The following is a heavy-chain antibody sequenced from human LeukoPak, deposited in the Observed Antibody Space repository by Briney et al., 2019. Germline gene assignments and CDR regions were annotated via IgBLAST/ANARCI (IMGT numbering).Heavy chain of an antibody. J-gene: IGHJ4*02. D-gene: IGHD3-10*01. CDR2: IYYSGST. V-gene: IGHV4-59*12. CDR1: GGSISGYY. Sequence: PSETLSLTCTVSGGSISGYYWSWIRQPPGKGLEWIGYIYYSGSTNYNPSLKSRVTISVDTSKNQFSLKLSSVTAADTAVYYCARDRHYYGSGSYDYWGQGTLVTVSS. CDR3: ARDRHYYGSGSYDY.